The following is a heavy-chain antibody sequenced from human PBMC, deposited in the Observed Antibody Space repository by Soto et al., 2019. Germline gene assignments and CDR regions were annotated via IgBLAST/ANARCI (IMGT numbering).Heavy chain of an antibody. V-gene: IGHV1-8*01. CDR2: MNPNSGNT. CDR3: ARTLYGDNVDY. CDR1: GYTFTSYD. D-gene: IGHD4-17*01. Sequence: QVQLVQSGAEVKKPGASVKVSCKASGYTFTSYDINWVRQATGQGLEWMGWMNPNSGNTGYAQKFTDRVTMNRNTSRSTAYMELSSLRSEDPAVYYCARTLYGDNVDYWGQGTLVTVSS. J-gene: IGHJ4*02.